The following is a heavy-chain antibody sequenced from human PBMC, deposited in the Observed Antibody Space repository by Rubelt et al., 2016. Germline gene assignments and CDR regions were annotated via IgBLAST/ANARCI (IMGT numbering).Heavy chain of an antibody. D-gene: IGHD3-9*01. J-gene: IGHJ4*02. CDR2: ISAYNGNT. V-gene: IGHV1-18*01. CDR1: GYTFTSYG. Sequence: SGAEVKKPGASVKVSCKASGYTFTSYGISWVRQAPGQGLEWMGWISAYNGNTNYAQKLQGRVTMTTDTSTSTAYMELRSLRSDDTAVYYCARDHYDILTGGIERIEIDYWGQGTLVTVSS. CDR3: ARDHYDILTGGIERIEIDY.